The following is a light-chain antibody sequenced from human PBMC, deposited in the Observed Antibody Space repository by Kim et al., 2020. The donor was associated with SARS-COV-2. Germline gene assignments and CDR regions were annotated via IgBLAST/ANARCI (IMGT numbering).Light chain of an antibody. CDR1: SSNIGSNP. CDR3: AAWDDSLSVF. V-gene: IGLV1-44*01. CDR2: GDS. Sequence: PGQRVTISCSGSSSNIGSNPVNWYQQLPGTAPKLLIYGDSQRPLGVPDRFSGSKSGTSASLAFTGLQSEDEANYYCAAWDDSLSVFFGGGTQLTVL. J-gene: IGLJ2*01.